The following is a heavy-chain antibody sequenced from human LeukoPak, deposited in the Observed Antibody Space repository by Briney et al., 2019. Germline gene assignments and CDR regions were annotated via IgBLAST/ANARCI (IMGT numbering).Heavy chain of an antibody. CDR1: GGSFSGYY. J-gene: IGHJ4*02. CDR3: ARHEKPYSSRASDY. Sequence: SETLSLTCAVYGGSFSGYYWSWIRQPPGKGLEWIGEINHSGSTNYNPSLKSRVTISVDTSKNQFSLKLSSVTAAGTAVYYCARHEKPYSSRASDYWGQGTLVTVSS. CDR2: INHSGST. D-gene: IGHD6-13*01. V-gene: IGHV4-34*01.